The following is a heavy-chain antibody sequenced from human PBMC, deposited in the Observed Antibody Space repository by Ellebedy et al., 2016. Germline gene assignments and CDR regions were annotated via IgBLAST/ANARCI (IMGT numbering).Heavy chain of an antibody. J-gene: IGHJ6*02. D-gene: IGHD2-21*02. CDR3: ARDIVVVTAVRDYYGMDV. Sequence: GGSLRLXXAVSGFTFSSYRMSWVRQAPGKGLERVSYISSRSSTIYYADSVKGRFTISRDNAKNSLYLQMSSLRAEDTAVYYCARDIVVVTAVRDYYGMDVWGQGTTVTVSS. CDR2: ISSRSSTI. CDR1: GFTFSSYR. V-gene: IGHV3-48*01.